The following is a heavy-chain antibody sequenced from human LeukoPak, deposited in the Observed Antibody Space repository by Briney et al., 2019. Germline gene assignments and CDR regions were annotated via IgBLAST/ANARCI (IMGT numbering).Heavy chain of an antibody. CDR2: ISYDGSNK. Sequence: GGALRLTCADSGFTFSRYGMHWVRQAPGKGMEWVAVISYDGSNKYYVDSVKGGFTISTDNSTHTLYLHMHSLRPEDTALYYCALGEYSGYDFQSAPMPPFGYWGQGTLVTVSS. V-gene: IGHV3-30*03. J-gene: IGHJ4*02. CDR1: GFTFSRYG. D-gene: IGHD5-12*01. CDR3: ALGEYSGYDFQSAPMPPFGY.